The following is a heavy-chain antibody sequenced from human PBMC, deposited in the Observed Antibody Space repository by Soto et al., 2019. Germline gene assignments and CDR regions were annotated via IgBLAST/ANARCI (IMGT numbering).Heavy chain of an antibody. D-gene: IGHD3-16*01. V-gene: IGHV5-51*01. CDR3: ARLPPVGAYYYYYMDV. Sequence: GESIRISRKGAGYSFVGYGIGWVRQKPGKGLEWMGIIYPGDSDTRYSPSFQGQVTISADKSISTAYLQWSSLKASDTAMYYCARLPPVGAYYYYYMDVWGKGTTVTVSS. J-gene: IGHJ6*03. CDR1: GYSFVGYG. CDR2: IYPGDSDT.